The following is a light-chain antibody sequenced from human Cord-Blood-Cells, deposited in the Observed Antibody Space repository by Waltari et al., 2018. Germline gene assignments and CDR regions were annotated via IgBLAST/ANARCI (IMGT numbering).Light chain of an antibody. Sequence: SYELTQPPSVSVSPGQTARITCSGAALPKQYAYWYQQKPGQAPVLVIYKDSERHSGIPERFSGSSSGTTVTLTISGVQAEEEADYYCQSADSSGTYQVFGGGTKLTVL. J-gene: IGLJ3*02. CDR3: QSADSSGTYQV. CDR2: KDS. V-gene: IGLV3-25*02. CDR1: ALPKQY.